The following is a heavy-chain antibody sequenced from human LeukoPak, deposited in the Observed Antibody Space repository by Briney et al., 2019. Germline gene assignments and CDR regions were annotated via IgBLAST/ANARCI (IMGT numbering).Heavy chain of an antibody. D-gene: IGHD6-19*01. CDR3: TRDQYSSGWYDILFDY. Sequence: GGSLRLSCTASGFTFGGYAMSWFRQAPGKGLEWVGFIRSKIYGGTTEYAASVKGRFTISRDDSKSIAYLQMTSLKTEDTAVYYCTRDQYSSGWYDILFDYWGQGTLVTVSS. J-gene: IGHJ4*02. V-gene: IGHV3-49*03. CDR2: IRSKIYGGTT. CDR1: GFTFGGYA.